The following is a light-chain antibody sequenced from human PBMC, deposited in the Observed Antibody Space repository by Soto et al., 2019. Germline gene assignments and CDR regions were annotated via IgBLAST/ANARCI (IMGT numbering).Light chain of an antibody. CDR3: QQYNSYWT. CDR2: KAS. J-gene: IGKJ1*01. Sequence: DLQMTQSPSTLSASVGDRVTITCRASQSISSWLAWYQQKPGKAPNLLIYKASSLESGVPSRFSGSGSGTEFTLTSSSLQPDDFATYYCQQYNSYWTFGQGTKVEIK. V-gene: IGKV1-5*03. CDR1: QSISSW.